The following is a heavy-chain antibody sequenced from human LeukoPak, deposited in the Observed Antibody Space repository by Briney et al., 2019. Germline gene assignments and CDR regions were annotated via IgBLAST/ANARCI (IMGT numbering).Heavy chain of an antibody. J-gene: IGHJ2*01. Sequence: PSHTLSLTCAVSGVSISSGGYSWSWLRPPPGKGLEWIGYIYHSGSTYYNPSLKSRVTISVDRSKNQFSLKLSSVTAADTAVYYCARETEGYFDLWGRGTLVTVSS. V-gene: IGHV4-30-2*01. CDR2: IYHSGST. CDR3: ARETEGYFDL. CDR1: GVSISSGGYS.